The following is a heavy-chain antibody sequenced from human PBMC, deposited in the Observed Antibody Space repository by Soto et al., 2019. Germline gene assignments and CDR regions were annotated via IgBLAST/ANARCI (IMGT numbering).Heavy chain of an antibody. J-gene: IGHJ3*02. D-gene: IGHD3-16*01. CDR3: AKDGLGAFDI. CDR2: ISGSGGST. V-gene: IGHV3-23*01. CDR1: GFTFSSDA. Sequence: PGGALRLSCAASGFTFSSDAMSWVRQAPGKGLEWVSAISGSGGSTYYADSVKGRFTIYRDNSKNTLYLQMNSLRAEDTAVYYCAKDGLGAFDIWGKGTMVTVSS.